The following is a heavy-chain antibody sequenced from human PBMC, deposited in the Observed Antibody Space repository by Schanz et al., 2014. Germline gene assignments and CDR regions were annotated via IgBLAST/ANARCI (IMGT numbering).Heavy chain of an antibody. CDR1: GYTFTSYD. CDR3: TKGRTFGR. D-gene: IGHD3-16*01. V-gene: IGHV1-8*01. CDR2: MNSKTGNT. J-gene: IGHJ4*02. Sequence: QVQLVQSGAEVKKPGASVKVSCKSFGYTFTSYDLNWVRQATGQGLEWMGWMNSKTGNTGYAHRFQGRVTMTRNTSITTAYLELSSLRSGDTAVYYCTKGRTFGRWGQGTLVTVSS.